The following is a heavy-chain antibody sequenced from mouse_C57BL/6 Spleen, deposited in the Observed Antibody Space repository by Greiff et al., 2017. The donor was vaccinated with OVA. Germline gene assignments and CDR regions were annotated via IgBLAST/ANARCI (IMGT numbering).Heavy chain of an antibody. CDR2: ISGGGGNT. CDR3: ARHGDESPHWYFDV. CDR1: GFTFSSYT. Sequence: DVQLVESGGGLVKPGGSLKLSCAASGFTFSSYTMSWVRQTPEKRLEWVATISGGGGNTYYPDSVKGRFTISRDNAKNTLYLQMSSLRSEDTALYYCARHGDESPHWYFDVWGTGTTVTVSS. D-gene: IGHD3-3*01. V-gene: IGHV5-9*01. J-gene: IGHJ1*03.